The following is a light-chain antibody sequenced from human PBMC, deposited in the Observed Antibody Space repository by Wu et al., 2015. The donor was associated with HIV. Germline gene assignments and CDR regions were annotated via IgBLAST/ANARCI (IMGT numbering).Light chain of an antibody. CDR3: QQRSNWPIT. J-gene: IGKJ5*01. Sequence: ESVLTQSPVTLSLSPGERATLSCRASQSVSSYLAWYQQKPGQAPRLLVYDASNRATGTPARFSGSGSGTDFTLTISSLEPEDFAVYYCQQRSNWPITFGQGTRLEI. CDR2: DAS. V-gene: IGKV3-11*01. CDR1: QSVSSY.